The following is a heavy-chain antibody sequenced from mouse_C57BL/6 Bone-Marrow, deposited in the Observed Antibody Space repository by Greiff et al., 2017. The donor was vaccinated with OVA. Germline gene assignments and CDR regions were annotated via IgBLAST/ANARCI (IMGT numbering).Heavy chain of an antibody. Sequence: EVQRVESGGGLVQPGESLKLSCESNEYEFPSHDMSWVRKTPEKRLALVAAINSDGGSTYYPDTMERRFIISRDNTKKTLYLQMLRLRSEDSTLYYCAIQLVTPPYFDYWGQGTTLTVSS. CDR1: EYEFPSHD. D-gene: IGHD2-3*01. CDR2: INSDGGST. V-gene: IGHV5-2*01. CDR3: AIQLVTPPYFDY. J-gene: IGHJ2*01.